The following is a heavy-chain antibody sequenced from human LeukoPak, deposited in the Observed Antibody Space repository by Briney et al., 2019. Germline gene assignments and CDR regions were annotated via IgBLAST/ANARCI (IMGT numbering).Heavy chain of an antibody. CDR2: IYYSGST. D-gene: IGHD6-13*01. CDR3: AREISSSRPNWFDP. Sequence: PSETLSLTCTVSGGSISSYYWSWIRQPPGKGLEWIGYIYYSGSTNYNPSLKSRVTISVDTSKNQFSLKLSSVTAADTAVYYCAREISSSRPNWFDPRGQGTLVTVSS. J-gene: IGHJ5*02. V-gene: IGHV4-59*01. CDR1: GGSISSYY.